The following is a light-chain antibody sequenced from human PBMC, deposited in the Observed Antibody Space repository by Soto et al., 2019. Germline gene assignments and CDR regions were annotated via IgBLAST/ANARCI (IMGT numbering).Light chain of an antibody. J-gene: IGKJ1*01. CDR2: KAS. CDR3: QQYNSYSWT. V-gene: IGKV1-5*03. CDR1: QSISSS. Sequence: DIQMTQSPSTLSASVGDRVTITCRASQSISSSLAWYQQKPGKAPKLLIYKASNLESGAPSRFSGSGSGTEFTLTISSLQPDDFATYYCQQYNSYSWTFGQGTKVEIK.